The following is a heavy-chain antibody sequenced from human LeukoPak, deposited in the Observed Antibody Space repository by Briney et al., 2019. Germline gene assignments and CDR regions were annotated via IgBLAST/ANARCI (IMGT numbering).Heavy chain of an antibody. CDR2: IYTSGST. CDR3: AREYYYDSSGSPGVDY. J-gene: IGHJ4*02. D-gene: IGHD3-22*01. V-gene: IGHV4-61*02. CDR1: GGSVSSGSYY. Sequence: SETPSLTCTVSGGSVSSGSYYWSWIRQPAGKGLEWIGRIYTSGSTNYNPSLKSRVTISVDTSRKQFSLRLSSVTAADTAVYYCAREYYYDSSGSPGVDYWGQGTLVTVSS.